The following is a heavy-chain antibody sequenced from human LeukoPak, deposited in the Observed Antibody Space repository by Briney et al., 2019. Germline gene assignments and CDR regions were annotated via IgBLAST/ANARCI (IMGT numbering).Heavy chain of an antibody. CDR3: ARLDSSGCLSV. D-gene: IGHD6-19*01. CDR2: MYYSGST. Sequence: SETLSLTCTVYGGSISGYSWTWIRQPPGKGLEWIGYMYYSGSTKYNPSLKSRVTISVDTSKNQFSLKLSSVTAADRAVYYCARLDSSGCLSVWGQGTLVTVSS. V-gene: IGHV4-59*08. CDR1: GGSISGYS. J-gene: IGHJ1*01.